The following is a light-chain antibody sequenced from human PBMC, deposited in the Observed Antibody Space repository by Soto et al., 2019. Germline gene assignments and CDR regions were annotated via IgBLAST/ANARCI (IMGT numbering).Light chain of an antibody. CDR1: NNDVGGYHY. J-gene: IGLJ2*01. CDR3: SSYTRSNTLV. V-gene: IGLV2-14*01. Sequence: QSALTQPASVSGSPGQSITISCTGTNNDVGGYHYVSWYQHHPGKAPKLLIYEVTQRPSGVSNRFSGSKSDYTASLTISGLQADDEADYYCSSYTRSNTLVFGGGTKLTVL. CDR2: EVT.